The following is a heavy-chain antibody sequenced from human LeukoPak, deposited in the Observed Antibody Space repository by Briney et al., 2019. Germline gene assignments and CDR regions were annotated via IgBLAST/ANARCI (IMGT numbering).Heavy chain of an antibody. Sequence: SETLSLTCAVYGGSFSGYYWSWIRQPPGKGLEWIGEVNHSGSTNYSPSLKSRVTISVDTSKNQFSLKLTSVTAADTAVYYCARHGYGGFDYWGQGTLVTVSS. CDR2: VNHSGST. CDR1: GGSFSGYY. V-gene: IGHV4-34*01. D-gene: IGHD5-12*01. CDR3: ARHGYGGFDY. J-gene: IGHJ4*02.